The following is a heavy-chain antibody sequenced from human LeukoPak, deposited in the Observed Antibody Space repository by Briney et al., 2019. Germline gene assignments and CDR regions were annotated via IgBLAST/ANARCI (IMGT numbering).Heavy chain of an antibody. Sequence: SQTLSLTCAISGDRVSSNSVTWNWIRQSPSRGLEWLGRTYYRSTWYNDYAVSVRGRITANPDTSKNQFSLHLNSVTPEDTAVYYCARRLTQYDCFDPWGQGILVTASS. J-gene: IGHJ5*02. CDR1: GDRVSSNSVT. CDR2: TYYRSTWYN. V-gene: IGHV6-1*01. D-gene: IGHD2-2*01. CDR3: ARRLTQYDCFDP.